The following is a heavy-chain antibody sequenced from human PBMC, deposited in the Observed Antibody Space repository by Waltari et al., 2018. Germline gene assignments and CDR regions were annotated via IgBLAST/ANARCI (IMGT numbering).Heavy chain of an antibody. D-gene: IGHD6-6*01. Sequence: QVQLQQWGAGLLKPSETLSLTCAVYGGSFSGYYWSWIRQPPGKGLEWIGEINHSGSTNSTPSLKSRVTNPVDTSKNQFSLKLSSVTAADTAVYYCARQVSSIAARPGGYYYYGMDVWGQGTTVTVSS. J-gene: IGHJ6*02. V-gene: IGHV4-34*01. CDR2: INHSGST. CDR3: ARQVSSIAARPGGYYYYGMDV. CDR1: GGSFSGYY.